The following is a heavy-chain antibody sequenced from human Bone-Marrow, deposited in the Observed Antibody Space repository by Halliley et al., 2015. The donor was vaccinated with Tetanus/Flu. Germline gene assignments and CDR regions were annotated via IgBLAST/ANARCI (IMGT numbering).Heavy chain of an antibody. J-gene: IGHJ4*02. D-gene: IGHD6-19*01. CDR2: IFQRGGP. Sequence: KGRGWSGKIFQRGGPHYTPPLKPRITISADKSKNQFPQKRSSVTAADTAIYFCARDYTSAYLDSWGQGTLVTVSS. V-gene: IGHV4-4*01. CDR3: ARDYTSAYLDS.